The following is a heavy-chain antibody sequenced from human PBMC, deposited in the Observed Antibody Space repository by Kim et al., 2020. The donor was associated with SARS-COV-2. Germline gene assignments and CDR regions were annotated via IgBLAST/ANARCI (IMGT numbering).Heavy chain of an antibody. V-gene: IGHV4-59*01. J-gene: IGHJ6*01. CDR3: ARLEGPYGSGSFFPSYYYG. D-gene: IGHD3-10*01. CDR2: VYYSGAT. CDR1: GGSMTSYY. Sequence: SETLSLTCTVSGGSMTSYYWTWIRQPPGKGLEWTGFVYYSGATYYNPSLESRVTMSVDTSKNQLSLRLRSMTTADTAVYYCARLEGPYGSGSFFPSYYYG.